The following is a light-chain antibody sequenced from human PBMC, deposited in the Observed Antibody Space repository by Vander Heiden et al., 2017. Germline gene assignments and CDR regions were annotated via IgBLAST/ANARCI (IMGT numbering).Light chain of an antibody. CDR3: SSYTSSSTLV. V-gene: IGLV2-14*01. CDR2: DVS. CDR1: SSDIGGYNY. J-gene: IGLJ2*01. Sequence: QSALTQPASVSGSPGQSITIPRTGTSSDIGGYNYVSWYQQHPGKAPKLMIYDVSNRPSGVSNRFSGSKSGNTASLTISGLQAEDEADYHCSSYTSSSTLVFGGGTKLTVL.